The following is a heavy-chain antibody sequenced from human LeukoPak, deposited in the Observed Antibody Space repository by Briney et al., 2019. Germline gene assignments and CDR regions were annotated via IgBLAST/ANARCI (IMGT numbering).Heavy chain of an antibody. Sequence: SETLSLTCTVSGGSISSYYWSWIRQPAGKGPEWIGRIYTSGSTNYNPSPKSRVTMSVDTSKNQFSLKLSSVTAADTAVYYCARDSLVRGEDVWGKGTTVTVSS. CDR1: GGSISSYY. CDR3: ARDSLVRGEDV. D-gene: IGHD3-10*01. CDR2: IYTSGST. V-gene: IGHV4-4*07. J-gene: IGHJ6*04.